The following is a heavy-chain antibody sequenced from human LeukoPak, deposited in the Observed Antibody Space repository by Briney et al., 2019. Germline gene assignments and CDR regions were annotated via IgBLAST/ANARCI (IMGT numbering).Heavy chain of an antibody. J-gene: IGHJ4*02. D-gene: IGHD3-22*01. CDR3: ARAYYYYYDSSGYPDY. Sequence: GESLKISCKGSGYSFTSYWIGWVRQMPGKGLEWMGIINPGDSDTRYSPSFQGQVTISADKSISTAYLQWSSLKASDTAMYYCARAYYYYYDSSGYPDYWGQGTLVTVSS. V-gene: IGHV5-51*01. CDR1: GYSFTSYW. CDR2: INPGDSDT.